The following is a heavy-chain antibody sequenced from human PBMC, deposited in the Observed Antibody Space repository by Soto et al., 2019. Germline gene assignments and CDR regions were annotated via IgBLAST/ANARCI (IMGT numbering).Heavy chain of an antibody. V-gene: IGHV4-4*07. CDR3: AREFPGALELSRAFDI. CDR1: GGSIISFY. CDR2: VSATETA. Sequence: PSETLSLTCTVSGGSIISFYWSWIRQSAGKGLEWIGRVSATETASYNPSLKSRVTMSADMSSNQFSLNLKSVTAADSAFYFCAREFPGALELSRAFDIWGQGTVVTVSS. J-gene: IGHJ3*02. D-gene: IGHD1-7*01.